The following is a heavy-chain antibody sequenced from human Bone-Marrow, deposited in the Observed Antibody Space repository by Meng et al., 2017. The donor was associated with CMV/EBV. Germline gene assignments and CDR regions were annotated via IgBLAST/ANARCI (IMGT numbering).Heavy chain of an antibody. Sequence: ASVKVSCKASGYTFTGYYMHWVRQAPGQGLEWMGWINPNSGGTNYAQKFQGRVTMTRDTSISTVYMELSSLRSEDTAVYYCARGLIGSGYGAVGYWGQGTLVTVSS. D-gene: IGHD5-12*01. CDR3: ARGLIGSGYGAVGY. CDR1: GYTFTGYY. CDR2: INPNSGGT. J-gene: IGHJ4*02. V-gene: IGHV1-2*02.